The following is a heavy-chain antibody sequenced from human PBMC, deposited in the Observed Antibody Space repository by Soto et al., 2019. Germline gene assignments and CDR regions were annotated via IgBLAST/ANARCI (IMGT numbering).Heavy chain of an antibody. CDR2: ISTYNGNT. V-gene: IGHV1-18*01. D-gene: IGHD3-10*01. CDR3: AREMVRGVGSDY. CDR1: CYTFTSYC. J-gene: IGHJ4*02. Sequence: APGKVSCKASCYTFTSYCISWVRQAPGQGLEWMGWISTYNGNTKYAQKLQGRVTMTTDTSTSTAYMELRSLGSDDTAVFYCAREMVRGVGSDYWGQGTLVTVSS.